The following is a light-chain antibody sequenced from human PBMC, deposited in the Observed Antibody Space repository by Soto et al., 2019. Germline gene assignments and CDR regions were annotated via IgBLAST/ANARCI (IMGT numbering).Light chain of an antibody. J-gene: IGKJ5*01. Sequence: ELVLPQSPGTLSLSPGERSTLSCMASQSVSNYLAWYQQKPGQAPRLLIYDVSTRATGVPARFSGSGSGTDFTLTITSLEPEDFAVYSCQQCSDWPITFGQGTRLEIK. CDR3: QQCSDWPIT. CDR1: QSVSNY. V-gene: IGKV3-11*01. CDR2: DVS.